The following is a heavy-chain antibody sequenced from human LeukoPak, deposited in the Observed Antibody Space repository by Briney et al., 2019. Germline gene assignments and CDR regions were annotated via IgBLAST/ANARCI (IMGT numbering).Heavy chain of an antibody. CDR2: INHSGST. Sequence: SETLSLTCAVYGGSFSGYYWSWIRQPPGNGLEWIGEINHSGSTNYNPSLKSRVTISVDTSKNQFSLKLSSVTAADTAVYYCARPMVRGPGYGMDVWGQGTTVTVSS. D-gene: IGHD3-10*01. J-gene: IGHJ6*02. CDR1: GGSFSGYY. CDR3: ARPMVRGPGYGMDV. V-gene: IGHV4-34*01.